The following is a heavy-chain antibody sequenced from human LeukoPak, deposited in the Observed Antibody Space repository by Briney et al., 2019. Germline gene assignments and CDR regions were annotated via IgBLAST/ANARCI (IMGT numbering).Heavy chain of an antibody. D-gene: IGHD2-2*01. Sequence: GGSLRLSCAASGNYWMHWVRQAPGKGLVWVSHINSDGSWTSYADSVKGRFTISKDNAKNSVYLQMNNLRAEDTAVYYCVSFYETYWGRGTLVTVSS. V-gene: IGHV3-74*01. CDR2: INSDGSWT. CDR3: VSFYETY. CDR1: GNYW. J-gene: IGHJ4*02.